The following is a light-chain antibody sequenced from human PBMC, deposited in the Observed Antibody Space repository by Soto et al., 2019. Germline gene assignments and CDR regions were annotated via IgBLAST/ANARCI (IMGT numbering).Light chain of an antibody. Sequence: DIQMTQSPSSLSASVGDRVTISCQASQDISNYLNWYQQKPGKAPKLLIYDASNLETGVPSRFSGSGSGTDFTLTISRLEPEDFAVYYCQQYGSSGTFGQGTKVDIK. J-gene: IGKJ1*01. CDR1: QDISNY. CDR2: DAS. V-gene: IGKV1-33*01. CDR3: QQYGSSGT.